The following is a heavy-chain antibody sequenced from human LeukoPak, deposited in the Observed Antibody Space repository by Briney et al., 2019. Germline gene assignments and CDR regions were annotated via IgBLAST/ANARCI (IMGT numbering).Heavy chain of an antibody. CDR1: GFTFSNYW. Sequence: GGSLRLSCAASGFTFSNYWMTWVRQAPGKGLEWVANIKQDGSEKYSVDSVKGRFTISRDNAKNSLFLEMNSLRVEDTAVYYCARGGPEWPLDYWGQGTLVTVST. V-gene: IGHV3-7*02. J-gene: IGHJ4*02. D-gene: IGHD3-16*01. CDR2: IKQDGSEK. CDR3: ARGGPEWPLDY.